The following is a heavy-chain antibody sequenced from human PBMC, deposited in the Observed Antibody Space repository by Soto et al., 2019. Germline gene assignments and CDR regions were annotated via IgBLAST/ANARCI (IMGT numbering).Heavy chain of an antibody. D-gene: IGHD5-18*01. CDR2: IYHSGST. CDR3: AREGDTAMVGGWFDP. J-gene: IGHJ5*02. CDR1: GGSISSGGYS. V-gene: IGHV4-30-2*01. Sequence: QLQLQESGSGLVKPSQTLSLTCAVSGGSISSGGYSWSWIRQPPGKGLEWIGYIYHSGSTYYNPSLKSRVTISVDRSKNQFSLKLSSVTAADTAVYYCAREGDTAMVGGWFDPWGQGTLVTVSS.